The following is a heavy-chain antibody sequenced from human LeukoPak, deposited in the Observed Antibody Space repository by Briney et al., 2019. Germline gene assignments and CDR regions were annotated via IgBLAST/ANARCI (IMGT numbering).Heavy chain of an antibody. CDR2: MNPDNGNT. V-gene: IGHV1-8*02. D-gene: IGHD1-26*01. J-gene: IGHJ4*02. CDR1: GYTLTSYG. CDR3: ARGTTRNYGDFDY. Sequence: ASVKVSCKASGYTLTSYGISWVRQAPGQGLEWMGWMNPDNGNTGYAQKFQGRVTMTRNTSISTAYMELSSLRSEDTAVYYCARGTTRNYGDFDYWGQGTLVTVSS.